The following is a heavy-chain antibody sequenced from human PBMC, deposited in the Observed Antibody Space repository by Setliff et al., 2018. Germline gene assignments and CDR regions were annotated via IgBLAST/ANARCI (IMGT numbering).Heavy chain of an antibody. CDR3: ASGHRYGYLFEY. D-gene: IGHD5-18*01. V-gene: IGHV3-7*03. J-gene: IGHJ4*02. CDR2: IKRDGREI. Sequence: LSCAASGFTFSSYWMSWVRQAPGKGLEWVANIKRDGREIYYVDSVKGRFTISRDNAKNSLYLQMNSLRAEDTAVYYCASGHRYGYLFEYWGQGTLVTVSS. CDR1: GFTFSSYW.